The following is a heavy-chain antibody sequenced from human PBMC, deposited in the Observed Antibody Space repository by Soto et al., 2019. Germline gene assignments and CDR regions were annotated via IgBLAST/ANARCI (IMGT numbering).Heavy chain of an antibody. Sequence: ASVKISSKPSGYTFTTYDINWLRQTPGQGLEWLGWMDPNSGSTGYAQNFQGRITMTRNISRNTAHMELSSLQSEDTAVYYCARERKFDFWRKGLDVWGQGTTVTVS. CDR1: GYTFTTYD. CDR2: MDPNSGST. V-gene: IGHV1-8*01. J-gene: IGHJ6*02. CDR3: ARERKFDFWRKGLDV. D-gene: IGHD3-3*01.